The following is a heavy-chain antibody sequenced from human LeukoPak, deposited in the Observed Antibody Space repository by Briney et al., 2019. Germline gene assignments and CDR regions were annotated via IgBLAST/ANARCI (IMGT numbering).Heavy chain of an antibody. D-gene: IGHD7-27*01. CDR1: GASISSYY. CDR2: IYYSGTT. V-gene: IGHV4-59*01. J-gene: IGHJ4*02. Sequence: PSETLSLTCTVSGASISSYYWSWIRQPPGKGLEWIGYIYYSGTTNYNPSLKSRVTISVDTSKNQFSLKLSSVSAADTAVYYCARGASPLGFWGQGTLVTVSS. CDR3: ARGASPLGF.